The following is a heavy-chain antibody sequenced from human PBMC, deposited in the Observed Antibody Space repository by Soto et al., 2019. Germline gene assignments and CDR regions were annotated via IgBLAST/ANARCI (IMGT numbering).Heavy chain of an antibody. Sequence: SETLSLTCTVSGGSVSSGSYYWSWIRQPPGMGLEWIGYIFYSGTTNYNPSLKSRVTMSLYTSKNQFSLQLSSVTAADTAVYYCARVSIPYYSHTSGQYYFDYWGQGXLVTVSS. D-gene: IGHD3-22*01. CDR1: GGSVSSGSYY. CDR2: IFYSGTT. V-gene: IGHV4-61*01. J-gene: IGHJ4*02. CDR3: ARVSIPYYSHTSGQYYFDY.